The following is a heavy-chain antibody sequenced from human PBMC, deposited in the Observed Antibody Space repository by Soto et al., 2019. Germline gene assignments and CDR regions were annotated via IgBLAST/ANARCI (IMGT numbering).Heavy chain of an antibody. D-gene: IGHD6-6*01. J-gene: IGHJ1*01. Sequence: VASVKVSCKASGYSFTGYNMHWVRQAPGQGLEWMGWINPNSGGANYAQKFQDRVTMTRDTSITTAYMELSRLTSDDTAVYYCAREGSSSFEYFQHWGQGTLVTVSS. CDR3: AREGSSSFEYFQH. V-gene: IGHV1-2*02. CDR2: INPNSGGA. CDR1: GYSFTGYN.